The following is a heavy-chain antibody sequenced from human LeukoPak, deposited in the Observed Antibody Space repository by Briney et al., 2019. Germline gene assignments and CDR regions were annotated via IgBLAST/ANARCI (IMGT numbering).Heavy chain of an antibody. CDR2: INHSGST. D-gene: IGHD2-2*01. J-gene: IGHJ4*02. V-gene: IGHV4-34*01. CDR1: GGSFSGYY. CDR3: ARGVRAIY. Sequence: SETLSLTCAVYGGSFSGYYWSWIRQPPGKGLEWIGEINHSGSTNYNPSLKGRVTISVDTSKNQFSLKLSSVTAADTAVYYCARGVRAIYWGQGTLVTVSS.